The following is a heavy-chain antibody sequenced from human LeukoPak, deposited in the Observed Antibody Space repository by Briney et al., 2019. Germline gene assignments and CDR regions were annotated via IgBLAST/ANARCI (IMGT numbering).Heavy chain of an antibody. Sequence: GGSLRLSCAASGFTFSSYSMNWVRQAPGKGLEWVSYISSSSSIIYYADSVKGRFTISRDNAKNSLYLQMNSLRAEDTTVYYCARARTAQYNWFDPWGQGNLVTVSS. J-gene: IGHJ5*02. CDR3: ARARTAQYNWFDP. V-gene: IGHV3-48*01. CDR2: ISSSSSII. D-gene: IGHD4-17*01. CDR1: GFTFSSYS.